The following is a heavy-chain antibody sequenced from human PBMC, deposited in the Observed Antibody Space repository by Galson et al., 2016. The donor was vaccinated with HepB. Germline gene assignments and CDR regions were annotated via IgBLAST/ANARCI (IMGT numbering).Heavy chain of an antibody. V-gene: IGHV3-23*01. Sequence: SLRLSCAASGFTFSSYAMSWVRQAPGKGLEWVSTISGNSGVTYYADSVKGRFTISRDNSKNTLYLQMNSLRAEDPALYYCAKWGRVPGTRAGFDYWGQGTLVTVSS. CDR1: GFTFSSYA. CDR2: ISGNSGVT. J-gene: IGHJ4*02. CDR3: AKWGRVPGTRAGFDY. D-gene: IGHD6-19*01.